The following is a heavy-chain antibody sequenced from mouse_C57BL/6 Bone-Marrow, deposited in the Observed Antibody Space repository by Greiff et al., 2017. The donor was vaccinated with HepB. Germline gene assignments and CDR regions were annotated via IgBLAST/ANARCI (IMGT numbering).Heavy chain of an antibody. CDR2: IHPSDSDT. CDR1: GYTFTSYW. Sequence: QVHVKQPGAELVKPGASVKVSCKASGYTFTSYWMHWVKQRPGQGLEWIGRIHPSDSDTNYNQKFKGKATLTVDKSSSTAYMQLSSLTSEDSAVYYCANIYYDYDGGFDYWGQGTTLTVSS. V-gene: IGHV1-74*01. D-gene: IGHD2-4*01. CDR3: ANIYYDYDGGFDY. J-gene: IGHJ2*01.